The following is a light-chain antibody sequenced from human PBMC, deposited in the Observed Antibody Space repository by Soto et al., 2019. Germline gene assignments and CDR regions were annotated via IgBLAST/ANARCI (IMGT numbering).Light chain of an antibody. CDR1: QSVSSSY. J-gene: IGKJ4*01. V-gene: IGKV3-20*01. CDR3: QQYGSSP. Sequence: EIVLTQSPGTLSLSPGERATLSCRASQSVSSSYLAWYQQKPGQAPRLLIYGASSRATGIPDRFSGSGSGTDFTLTISILEPEDFAVYYCQQYGSSPFGGGTKVDIK. CDR2: GAS.